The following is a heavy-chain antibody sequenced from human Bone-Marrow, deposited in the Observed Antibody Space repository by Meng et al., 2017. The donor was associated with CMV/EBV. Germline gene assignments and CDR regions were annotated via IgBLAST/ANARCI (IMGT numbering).Heavy chain of an antibody. V-gene: IGHV4-39*07. D-gene: IGHD4-11*01. CDR1: GGSISSSSYY. J-gene: IGHJ4*02. CDR2: IYYSGST. Sequence: LSCTVSGGSISSSSYYWGWIRQPPGKGLEWIGSIYYSGSTYYNPSLKSRVTISVDTSKNQFSLKLSSVTAADTAVYYCLLYSNYVKYWGQGTLVTVSS. CDR3: LLYSNYVKY.